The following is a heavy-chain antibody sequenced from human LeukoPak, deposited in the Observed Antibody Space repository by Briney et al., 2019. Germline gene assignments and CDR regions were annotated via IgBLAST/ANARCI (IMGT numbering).Heavy chain of an antibody. V-gene: IGHV3-48*02. CDR3: ARDRSDYGDYFDY. D-gene: IGHD4-17*01. CDR1: GFTLSRYS. Sequence: GGSLRLSCAASGFTLSRYSMNWVRQAPGKGLEWVPFISSSSSTIHYADSVKGRFTISRDNAKDSLYLQMNSLRDEDTAVYYCARDRSDYGDYFDYWGQGTLVTVSS. CDR2: ISSSSSTI. J-gene: IGHJ4*02.